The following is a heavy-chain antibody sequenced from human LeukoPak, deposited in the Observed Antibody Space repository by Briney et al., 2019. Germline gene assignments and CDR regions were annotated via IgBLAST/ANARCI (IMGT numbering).Heavy chain of an antibody. CDR3: ARTRSSSSDFDY. V-gene: IGHV3-48*03. CDR2: ISSSGRTT. CDR1: GFTFSSYE. D-gene: IGHD6-6*01. Sequence: GGPLRLSCGVSGFTFSSYEMNWVRQVPGKGLEWVSYISSSGRTTYYADSVKGRFTISRDNTKNSLYLQMNSLRAEDRAVYYCARTRSSSSDFDYWGQGTLVIVSS. J-gene: IGHJ4*02.